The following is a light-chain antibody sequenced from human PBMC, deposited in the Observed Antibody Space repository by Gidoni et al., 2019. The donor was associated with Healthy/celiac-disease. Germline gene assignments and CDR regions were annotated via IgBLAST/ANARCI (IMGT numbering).Light chain of an antibody. V-gene: IGKV3-20*01. CDR2: GAS. J-gene: IGKJ1*01. Sequence: EIVLTQSPGTLSLSPGERATLSCRASQSVSSRSLAWYQQKPGQAPRLLIYGASSSATGIPDRFSGSGSGTDFPLTISRLEPDDVAVYYCQQYGRSPWTFGQGTKVEIK. CDR1: QSVSSRS. CDR3: QQYGRSPWT.